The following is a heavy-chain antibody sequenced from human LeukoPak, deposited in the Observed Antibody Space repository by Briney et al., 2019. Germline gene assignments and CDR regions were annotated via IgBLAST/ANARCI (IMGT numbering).Heavy chain of an antibody. Sequence: GGSLRLSCAASGFTFDDYGMSWVRQAPGKGLEWVSGTNWNGGSTGYADSVKGRFTISRDNAKNSLYLQMNSLRAEDTAWYYCSIVLGQFLEWLSKPSYFDYWGQGTLVTVSS. V-gene: IGHV3-20*04. CDR2: TNWNGGST. CDR3: SIVLGQFLEWLSKPSYFDY. D-gene: IGHD3-3*01. J-gene: IGHJ4*02. CDR1: GFTFDDYG.